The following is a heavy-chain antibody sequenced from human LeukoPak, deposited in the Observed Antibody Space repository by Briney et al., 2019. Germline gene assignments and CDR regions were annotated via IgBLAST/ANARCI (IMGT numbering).Heavy chain of an antibody. D-gene: IGHD4-17*01. V-gene: IGHV3-33*01. CDR1: GFTFSSYG. J-gene: IGHJ6*02. Sequence: GGPLRLSCAASGFTFSSYGMHWVRQAPGKGLEWVAVIWYDGSNKYYADSVKGRFTISRDNSKNTLYLQMNSLRAEDTAVYYCARGYGDYYYYGMDVWGQGTTVTVSS. CDR2: IWYDGSNK. CDR3: ARGYGDYYYYGMDV.